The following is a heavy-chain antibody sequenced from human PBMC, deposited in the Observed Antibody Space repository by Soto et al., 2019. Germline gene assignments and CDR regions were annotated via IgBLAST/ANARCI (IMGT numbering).Heavy chain of an antibody. Sequence: QLQLQESGTGLVKPSQTLSLTCAVSGGSISSGGYSWSWIRQPPGKGLEWIGYIYHSGRTYYNPSLKRRVTISIDRSKKHFSLKLSSVTAADTAVYYCARVSDYWGQRTLVTGS. V-gene: IGHV4-30-2*01. CDR2: IYHSGRT. CDR1: GGSISSGGYS. CDR3: ARVSDY. J-gene: IGHJ4*02.